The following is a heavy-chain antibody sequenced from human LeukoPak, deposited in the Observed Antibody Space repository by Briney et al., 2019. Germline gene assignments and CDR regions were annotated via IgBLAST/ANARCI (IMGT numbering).Heavy chain of an antibody. V-gene: IGHV4-30-2*01. D-gene: IGHD5-18*01. CDR3: ARVSLDTAAFDI. CDR1: GGSISSGGYS. J-gene: IGHJ3*02. Sequence: SQTLSLTCAVCGGSISSGGYSWSWIRQPTGKGLEWIGYIYHSGSTYYNPSLKSRVTISVDRSKNQFSLKLSSVTAADTAVYYCARVSLDTAAFDIWGQGTMVTVSS. CDR2: IYHSGST.